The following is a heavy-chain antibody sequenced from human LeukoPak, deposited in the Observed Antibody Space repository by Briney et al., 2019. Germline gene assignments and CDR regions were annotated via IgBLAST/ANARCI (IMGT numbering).Heavy chain of an antibody. CDR3: ARDGADFWSGYYTPWYFDY. D-gene: IGHD3-3*01. CDR2: VDYTGSA. J-gene: IGHJ4*02. CDR1: GGSISFYH. V-gene: IGHV4-59*12. Sequence: SETLSLTCTVSGGSISFYHWSWIRQPPGKGLEWIAYVDYTGSANYNPSLKSRVTISVDTSKNQFSLKLSSVTAADTAVYYCARDGADFWSGYYTPWYFDYWGQGTLVTVSS.